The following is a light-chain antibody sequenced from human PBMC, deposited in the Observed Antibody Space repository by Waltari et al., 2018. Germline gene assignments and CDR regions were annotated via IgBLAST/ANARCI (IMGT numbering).Light chain of an antibody. CDR3: QQSFTTPQNT. CDR2: AAS. Sequence: DIQMTQSPSSLSASVGDRVTITCRASQSISIYVNWYQQTPGKAPNLLIYAASSLQSGVASRFSGSGSGTDFSLTISSLQPGDFATYYCQQSFTTPQNTFGQGTRLEIK. V-gene: IGKV1-39*01. CDR1: QSISIY. J-gene: IGKJ2*01.